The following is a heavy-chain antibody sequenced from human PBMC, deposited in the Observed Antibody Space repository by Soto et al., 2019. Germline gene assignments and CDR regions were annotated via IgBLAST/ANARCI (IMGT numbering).Heavy chain of an antibody. V-gene: IGHV1-69*13. CDR2: IIPIFGTA. CDR1: GGTFSSYA. D-gene: IGHD3-10*01. Sequence: AXSVKVSCKASGGTFSSYAISWVRQAPGQGLEWMGGIIPIFGTANYAQKFQGRVTITADESTSTAYMELSSLRSEDTAVYYCARTPPLTNYYGSGSYSSYYYYGMDVWGQGTTVTASS. CDR3: ARTPPLTNYYGSGSYSSYYYYGMDV. J-gene: IGHJ6*02.